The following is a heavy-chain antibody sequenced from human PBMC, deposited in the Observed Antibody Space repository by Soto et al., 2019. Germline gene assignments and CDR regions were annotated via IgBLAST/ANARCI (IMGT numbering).Heavy chain of an antibody. Sequence: QVQLVQSGAEVKKPGASVKVSCKASGYTFTSYGISWVRQAPGQGLEGMGWISAYNGNTNYAQKLQGRVTMTTDTATSTAYMELRSLRSEDTAVYYCARDGWCSSTSCYKDYWGQGTLVTVSS. D-gene: IGHD2-2*03. CDR1: GYTFTSYG. CDR3: ARDGWCSSTSCYKDY. J-gene: IGHJ4*02. CDR2: ISAYNGNT. V-gene: IGHV1-18*01.